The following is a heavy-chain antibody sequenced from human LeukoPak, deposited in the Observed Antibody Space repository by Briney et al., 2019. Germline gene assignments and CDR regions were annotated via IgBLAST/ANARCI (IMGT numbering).Heavy chain of an antibody. CDR2: VSYEGKSQ. CDR3: AKEGTAQISTWYDY. J-gene: IGHJ4*02. D-gene: IGHD6-13*01. V-gene: IGHV3-30*18. CDR1: GFTFSNYG. Sequence: GGSLRLSCATSGFTFSNYGMHWVRQAPGKGLEWVAVVSYEGKSQYYADSVRGRFTISRDNSKNTLYLQMNSLRGEDAAVYYCAKEGTAQISTWYDYWGQGTLVTVSS.